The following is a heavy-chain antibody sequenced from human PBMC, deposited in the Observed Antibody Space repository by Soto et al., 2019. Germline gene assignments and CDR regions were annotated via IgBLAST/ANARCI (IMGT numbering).Heavy chain of an antibody. J-gene: IGHJ6*02. CDR2: ISYDGSNK. D-gene: IGHD6-13*01. CDR1: GFTFSSYG. Sequence: PGGSLRLSCAASGFTFSSYGMHWVRQAPGKGLEWVAVISYDGSNKYYADSVKGRFTISRDNSKNTLYLQMNSLRAEDTAVYYCAKGSSSWYHYYYYGMDVWGQGTTVTVSS. V-gene: IGHV3-30*18. CDR3: AKGSSSWYHYYYYGMDV.